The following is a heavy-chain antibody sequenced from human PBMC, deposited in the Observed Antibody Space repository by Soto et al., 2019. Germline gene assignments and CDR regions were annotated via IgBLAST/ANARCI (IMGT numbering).Heavy chain of an antibody. D-gene: IGHD3-3*01. Sequence: PGGSLRLSCAASGFTFSSYAMSWVRQAPGKGLEWVSAISGSGGSTYYADSVKGRFTISRDNSKNTLYLQMNSLRAEDTAVYYCAKQGVLNYDFWSGYYTLDYWGQGTLVTVSS. J-gene: IGHJ4*02. CDR3: AKQGVLNYDFWSGYYTLDY. CDR1: GFTFSSYA. V-gene: IGHV3-23*01. CDR2: ISGSGGST.